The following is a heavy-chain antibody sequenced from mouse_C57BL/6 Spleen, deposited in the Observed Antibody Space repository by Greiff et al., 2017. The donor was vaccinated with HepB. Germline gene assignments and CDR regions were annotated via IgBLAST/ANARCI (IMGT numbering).Heavy chain of an antibody. J-gene: IGHJ4*01. CDR3: ARNGAYYSNYDYAMDY. CDR1: GYAFSSSW. D-gene: IGHD2-5*01. V-gene: IGHV1-82*01. Sequence: VQLQQSGPELVKPGASVKISCKASGYAFSSSWMNWVKQRPGKGLEWIGRIYPGDGDTNYNGKFKGKATLTADKSSSTAYMQLSSLTSKDSAVYFCARNGAYYSNYDYAMDYWGQGTSVTVSS. CDR2: IYPGDGDT.